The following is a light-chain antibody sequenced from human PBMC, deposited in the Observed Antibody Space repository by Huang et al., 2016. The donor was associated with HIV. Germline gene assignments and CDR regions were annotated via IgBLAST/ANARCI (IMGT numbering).Light chain of an antibody. CDR3: QQRSDWPLT. J-gene: IGKJ3*01. CDR2: DAS. Sequence: EIVLTQSPATLSLSPGERATLSCRASQSVSSDLAWYQQKPGQAPRLLIYDASNRATGIPARVIGSGSGTDFSLTITSLEPEDFAVYYCQQRSDWPLTFGPGTKVDIK. CDR1: QSVSSD. V-gene: IGKV3-11*01.